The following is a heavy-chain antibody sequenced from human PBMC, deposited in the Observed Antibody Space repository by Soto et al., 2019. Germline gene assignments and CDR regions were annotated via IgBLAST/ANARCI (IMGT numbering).Heavy chain of an antibody. V-gene: IGHV3-21*01. Sequence: EVQLVESGGGLVKPGGSLRLSCAASGFTFSSYSMNWFRQAPGKGLEWVSSISSSSSYIYYADSVKGRITISRDNAKNSLYLQMNSLRAEDTAVYYCAREGDRVPAAMPGVNNWFDPWGQGTLVTVSS. J-gene: IGHJ5*02. CDR2: ISSSSSYI. CDR1: GFTFSSYS. D-gene: IGHD2-2*01. CDR3: AREGDRVPAAMPGVNNWFDP.